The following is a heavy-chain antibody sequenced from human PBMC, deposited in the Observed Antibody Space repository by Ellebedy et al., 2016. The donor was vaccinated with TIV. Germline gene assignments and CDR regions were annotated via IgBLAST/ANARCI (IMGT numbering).Heavy chain of an antibody. Sequence: ASVKVSCKASGYTFTSYGISWVRQAPGQGLEWMGWINAGNGNTKYSQKFQGRVTITRDTSANTAYMELSSLRSEDTAVYYCARETYGSGSYESSFQHWGQGTLVTVSS. CDR1: GYTFTSYG. D-gene: IGHD3-10*01. CDR3: ARETYGSGSYESSFQH. CDR2: INAGNGNT. V-gene: IGHV1-3*01. J-gene: IGHJ1*01.